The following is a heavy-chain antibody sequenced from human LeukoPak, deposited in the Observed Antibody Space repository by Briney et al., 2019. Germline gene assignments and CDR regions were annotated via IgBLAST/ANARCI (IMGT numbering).Heavy chain of an antibody. CDR3: ASSRLSSWVDY. J-gene: IGHJ4*02. Sequence: LRLSCAASGFTFSNYAMSWIRQPPGKGLEWIGYIYYSGSTYYNPSLKSRVIISVDTSKNQFSLKLSSVTAADTAVYYCASSRLSSWVDYWGQGTLVTVSS. V-gene: IGHV4-30-4*08. CDR1: GFTFSNYA. CDR2: IYYSGST. D-gene: IGHD6-13*01.